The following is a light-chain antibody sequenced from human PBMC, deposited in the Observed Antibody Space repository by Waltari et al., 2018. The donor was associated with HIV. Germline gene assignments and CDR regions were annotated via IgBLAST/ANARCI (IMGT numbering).Light chain of an antibody. CDR1: SSNIGSNY. J-gene: IGLJ3*02. V-gene: IGLV1-47*01. CDR3: AAWDDTRVV. CDR2: RNK. Sequence: QSVLTQPPSASGTPGQRVTISCSGSSSNIGSNYVYWYQQLPGTAPKLLIYRNKSRPSGVPDRFSGSKSGISGSLGLSGLRSDDEADYYCAAWDDTRVVFGGGTKLTVL.